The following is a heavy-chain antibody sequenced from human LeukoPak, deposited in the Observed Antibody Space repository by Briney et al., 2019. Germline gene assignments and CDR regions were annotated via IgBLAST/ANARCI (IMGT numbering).Heavy chain of an antibody. CDR2: IIPIFGTA. V-gene: IGHV1-69*05. J-gene: IGHJ4*02. CDR1: RGTFSSYA. CDR3: ARGVRGVIPHDY. D-gene: IGHD3-10*01. Sequence: GASVKVSCKASRGTFSSYAISWVRQAPGQGLEWMGRIIPIFGTANYAQKFQGRVTITTDESTSTAYMELSSLRSEDTAVYYCARGVRGVIPHDYWGQGTLVTVSS.